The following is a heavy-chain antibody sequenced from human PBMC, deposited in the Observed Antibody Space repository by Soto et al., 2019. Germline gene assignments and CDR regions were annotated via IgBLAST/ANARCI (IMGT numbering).Heavy chain of an antibody. J-gene: IGHJ3*02. D-gene: IGHD2-15*01. CDR3: ARDKVGVVAAIAFNI. CDR2: VSAYNDNT. CDR1: GYTFTSYG. Sequence: ASVKVSCKASGYTFTSYGISWVRQAPGQGLEWMGWVSAYNDNTNYAQKLQGRVTMTTDTSTSTAYMEQRSLRSDDTAVYYCARDKVGVVAAIAFNIWGQGKMVTVSS. V-gene: IGHV1-18*01.